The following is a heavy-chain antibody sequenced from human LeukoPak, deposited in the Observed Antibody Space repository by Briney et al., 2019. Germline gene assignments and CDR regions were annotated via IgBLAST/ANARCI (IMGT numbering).Heavy chain of an antibody. V-gene: IGHV4-4*02. Sequence: SGTLPLTCGVSGGSISNTNWWSRVRQPPGQGLEWIGEISLTGHIHHNPSLESRVTVSLDKSKNQRSLNLTSVTAADTAVYYCSRENGAFSPFGYWGQGTLVTVLS. CDR3: SRENGAFSPFGY. D-gene: IGHD2-8*01. J-gene: IGHJ4*02. CDR1: GGSISNTNW. CDR2: ISLTGHI.